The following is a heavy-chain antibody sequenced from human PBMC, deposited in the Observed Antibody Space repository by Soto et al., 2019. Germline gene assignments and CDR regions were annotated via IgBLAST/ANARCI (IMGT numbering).Heavy chain of an antibody. CDR3: ARVYSVNYLGYFDY. CDR1: VAPFLRGGHE. D-gene: IGHD6-13*01. Sequence: TLFLTSTVPVAPFLRGGHESSWIRQHPGKGLECIGYIFYTGSTYYNPTLKSRVTMSVDTSKRQFSLNLSSLTAADTAVYYCARVYSVNYLGYFDYWGQG. CDR2: IFYTGST. J-gene: IGHJ4*02. V-gene: IGHV4-31*03.